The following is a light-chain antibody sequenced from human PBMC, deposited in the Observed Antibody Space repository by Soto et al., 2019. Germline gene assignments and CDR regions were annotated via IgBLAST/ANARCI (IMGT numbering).Light chain of an antibody. J-gene: IGLJ2*01. CDR2: DVS. V-gene: IGLV2-14*01. CDR3: SSYTSSSTRV. Sequence: QSALTQPASVSGSPGQSITISCTGTSSDVGGYNYVSWYQQHQGKAPKLMIYDVSNRPSGVSNRFSGSKSGNTASLTISGIQAEDEADYYCSSYTSSSTRVFGGGTKLTVL. CDR1: SSDVGGYNY.